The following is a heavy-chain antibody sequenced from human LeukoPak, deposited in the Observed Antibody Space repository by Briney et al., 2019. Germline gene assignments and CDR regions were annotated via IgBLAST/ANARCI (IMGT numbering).Heavy chain of an antibody. V-gene: IGHV3-30*19. Sequence: GGSLRLSCAASGFTFSSYGMHWVRQAPGKGLEWVAVISYDGSNKYYADSVKGRFTISRDNSKNTLYLQMNSLRAEDTAVYYCATYDSSGYYYGYWGQGTLVTVSS. CDR2: ISYDGSNK. J-gene: IGHJ4*02. CDR3: ATYDSSGYYYGY. CDR1: GFTFSSYG. D-gene: IGHD3-22*01.